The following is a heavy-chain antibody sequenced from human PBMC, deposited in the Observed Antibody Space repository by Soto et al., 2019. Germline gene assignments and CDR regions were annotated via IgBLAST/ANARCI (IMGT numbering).Heavy chain of an antibody. J-gene: IGHJ4*02. CDR1: GVTFSSYG. CDR3: VRHWLATREFDY. Sequence: PGGSLRLSCAASGVTFSSYGMNWVRQAPGKGLEWVSSLSSSSGHIYYADSVKGRFTISRDNAKNSLYLQMNSLRAEDTAVYYCVRHWLATREFDYWGQGTLVTVSS. CDR2: LSSSSGHI. D-gene: IGHD1-26*01. V-gene: IGHV3-21*01.